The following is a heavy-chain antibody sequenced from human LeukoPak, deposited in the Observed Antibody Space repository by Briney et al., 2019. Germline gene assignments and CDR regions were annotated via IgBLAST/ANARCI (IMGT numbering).Heavy chain of an antibody. CDR3: ARGGGRNTTMVWAFDY. J-gene: IGHJ4*02. CDR2: ISYDGSNK. Sequence: PGGSLRLSCAASGFTFSSYGMHWVRQAPGKGLEWVAVISYDGSNKYYADSVKGRFTISRDNSKNTLFLQMGSLRAEDMAVYYCARGGGRNTTMVWAFDYWGQGTLVTVSS. D-gene: IGHD5-18*01. V-gene: IGHV3-30*03. CDR1: GFTFSSYG.